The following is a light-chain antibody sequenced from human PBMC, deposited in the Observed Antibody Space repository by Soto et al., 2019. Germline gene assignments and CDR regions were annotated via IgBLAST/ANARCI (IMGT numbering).Light chain of an antibody. V-gene: IGKV3-15*01. CDR2: AAS. J-gene: IGKJ4*01. Sequence: EIVMTQSPATLFVSPGERATLSCRASQSVSSHLAWYQQKPGQAPGLLIYAASTRATGIPATFSGSGSGTEFTLTIRSLQSEDYAVYYCQQHHDWPLTFGGGTKVEI. CDR1: QSVSSH. CDR3: QQHHDWPLT.